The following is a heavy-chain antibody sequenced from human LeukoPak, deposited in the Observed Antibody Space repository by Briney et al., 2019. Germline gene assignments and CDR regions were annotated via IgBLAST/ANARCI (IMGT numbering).Heavy chain of an antibody. D-gene: IGHD6-13*01. CDR2: ISYDGSNK. J-gene: IGHJ4*02. CDR1: GFTFSSYA. V-gene: IGHV3-30-3*01. CDR3: AKGFLPTSSSSNYVSFDF. Sequence: GRSLRLSCAASGFTFSSYAMHWVRQAPGKGLEWEAVISYDGSNKYYADSVKGRFTISRDDSKNTLYLQMNSLRAEDTAVYYCAKGFLPTSSSSNYVSFDFWGQGTLVTVSS.